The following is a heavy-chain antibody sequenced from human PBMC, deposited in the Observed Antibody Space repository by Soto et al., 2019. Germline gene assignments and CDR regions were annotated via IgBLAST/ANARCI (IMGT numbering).Heavy chain of an antibody. CDR3: ARGNGGFQTAYYYYGIDV. J-gene: IGHJ6*02. CDR1: GGSFSGYY. Sequence: PSETLSLTCAVYGGSFSGYYWSWIRQPPGKGLEWIGEINHSGSTNYNPSLKSRVTISVDTSKNQFSLKLSSVTAADTAVYYCARGNGGFQTAYYYYGIDVWGQGTTVTVYS. D-gene: IGHD3-16*01. CDR2: INHSGST. V-gene: IGHV4-34*01.